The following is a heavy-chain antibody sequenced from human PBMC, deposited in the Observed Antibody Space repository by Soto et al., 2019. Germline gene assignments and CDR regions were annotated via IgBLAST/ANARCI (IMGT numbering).Heavy chain of an antibody. CDR1: GGSISSSSYY. Sequence: QLQLQESGPGLVKPSETLSLTCTVSGGSISSSSYYWGWIRQPPGKGLEWIGSIYYSGSTYYNPSLKSRVTISVDTSKNQFSLKLSSVTAANPALYYCARLHRFLEWLDRGRFDPWGQGTLVTVSS. CDR2: IYYSGST. CDR3: ARLHRFLEWLDRGRFDP. J-gene: IGHJ5*02. D-gene: IGHD3-3*01. V-gene: IGHV4-39*01.